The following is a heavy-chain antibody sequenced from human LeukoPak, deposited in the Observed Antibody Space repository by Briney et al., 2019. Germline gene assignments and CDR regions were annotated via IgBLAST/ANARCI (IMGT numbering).Heavy chain of an antibody. CDR2: SDPQQS. CDR3: ATILYGYGLDF. D-gene: IGHD2/OR15-2a*01. CDR1: VYTLTQLS. J-gene: IGHJ6*04. Sequence: ASVTVSCKVSVYTLTQLSINWVRQAPGKGLEWLGSSDPQQSIYAQTYQSRVTMTEDTSTDTMFLNLSILTSDDTAVYYCATILYGYGLDFWGKGTTVTVSS. V-gene: IGHV1-24*01.